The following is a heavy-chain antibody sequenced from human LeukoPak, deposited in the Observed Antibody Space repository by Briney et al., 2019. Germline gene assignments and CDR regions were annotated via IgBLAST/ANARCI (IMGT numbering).Heavy chain of an antibody. J-gene: IGHJ4*02. D-gene: IGHD6-19*01. CDR2: ISGSGGST. CDR3: ANTPGIAVSGTAFDY. CDR1: GFTFSSYA. Sequence: TGGSLRLSCAASGFTFSSYALSWVRQAPGKGLEWVSAISGSGGSTYYADSVKGRFTISRENSKNTLYLQKKRPRAQKTAPYITANTPGIAVSGTAFDYWGQGTLVTVSS. V-gene: IGHV3-23*01.